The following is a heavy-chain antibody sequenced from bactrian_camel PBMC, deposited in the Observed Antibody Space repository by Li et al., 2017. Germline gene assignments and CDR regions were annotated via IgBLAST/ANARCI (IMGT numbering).Heavy chain of an antibody. J-gene: IGHJ4*01. CDR2: IYFGGDGT. CDR3: VADWDTEYKYGGSCQPYY. Sequence: HVQLVESGGGSVQAGGSLRLSCVASERTSGMNVKAWFRQAPGMEREGVAAIYFGGDGTYYSDSVKGRFTIPRENGKNTLHLRMNNLKPEDSGMYYCVADWDTEYKYGGSCQPYYWGQGTQVTVS. D-gene: IGHD6*01. V-gene: IGHV3S54*01. CDR1: ERTSGMNV.